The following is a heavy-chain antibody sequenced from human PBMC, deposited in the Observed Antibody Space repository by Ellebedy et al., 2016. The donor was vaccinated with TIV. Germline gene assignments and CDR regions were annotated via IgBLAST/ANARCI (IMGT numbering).Heavy chain of an antibody. CDR1: GFTFSNYW. J-gene: IGHJ4*02. Sequence: PGGSLRLSCAASGFTFSNYWMSWVRQAPGKELEWVASIKQDGSETYSVDAVKGRFTISRDNAKNSLFLQMTSLTADDTAVYYCARSPYTGYTDLGFDYWGQGSLVTVSS. CDR3: ARSPYTGYTDLGFDY. V-gene: IGHV3-7*01. D-gene: IGHD2-2*02. CDR2: IKQDGSET.